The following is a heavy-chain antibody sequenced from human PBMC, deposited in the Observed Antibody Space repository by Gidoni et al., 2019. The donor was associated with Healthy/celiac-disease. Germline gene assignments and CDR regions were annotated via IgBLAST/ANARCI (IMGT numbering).Heavy chain of an antibody. CDR2: ISSSGSTI. D-gene: IGHD3-3*01. CDR3: ARDGGSGYFYYYGMDV. Sequence: EVQLVESGGGLVQPGGSLRLPCAASGFTFSRYEMNWVRQAPGKGLEWVSYISSSGSTIYYADSVKGRFTISRDNAKNSLYLQMNSLRAEDTAVYYCARDGGSGYFYYYGMDVWGQGTTVTVSS. V-gene: IGHV3-48*03. CDR1: GFTFSRYE. J-gene: IGHJ6*02.